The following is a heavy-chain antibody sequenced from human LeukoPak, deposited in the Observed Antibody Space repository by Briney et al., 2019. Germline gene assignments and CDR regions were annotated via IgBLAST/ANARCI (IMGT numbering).Heavy chain of an antibody. Sequence: SETLSLTCTVSGGSISRYYWSWIRQPPGKGLEWIGYIYYSGSTNYNPSLQSRVTISVDTSKSQFSLKLSSVTAADTAVYYCAALAQWELRFDYWGQGTLVTVSS. CDR2: IYYSGST. CDR1: GGSISRYY. CDR3: AALAQWELRFDY. J-gene: IGHJ4*02. V-gene: IGHV4-59*08. D-gene: IGHD1-26*01.